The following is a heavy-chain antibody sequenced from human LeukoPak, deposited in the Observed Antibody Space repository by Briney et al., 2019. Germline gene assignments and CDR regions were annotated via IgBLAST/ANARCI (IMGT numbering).Heavy chain of an antibody. CDR3: ASTNCSSTSCFDY. CDR1: GFPVSSNY. V-gene: IGHV3-53*01. Sequence: GGSLRLSCAASGFPVSSNYMSWVRQAPGKGREWVSGIYSGGSTYYADSVKGRFTISRENSKNTPDLQMNSLSAEDTAVYYCASTNCSSTSCFDYWGQGTLVTVSS. D-gene: IGHD2-2*01. CDR2: IYSGGST. J-gene: IGHJ4*02.